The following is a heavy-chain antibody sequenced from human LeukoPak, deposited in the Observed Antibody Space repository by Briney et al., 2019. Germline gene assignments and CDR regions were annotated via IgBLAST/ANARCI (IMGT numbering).Heavy chain of an antibody. CDR1: GGSISSGGYY. D-gene: IGHD5-18*01. J-gene: IGHJ6*02. Sequence: PSETLSLTCTVSGGSISSGGYYWSWIRQHPGKGLEWIGYIYYSGSAYYNPSLKSRVTISVDTSKNQFSLKLSSVTAADTAVYYCARDRRGTAMALYNGMDVWGQGTTVTVSS. V-gene: IGHV4-31*03. CDR3: ARDRRGTAMALYNGMDV. CDR2: IYYSGSA.